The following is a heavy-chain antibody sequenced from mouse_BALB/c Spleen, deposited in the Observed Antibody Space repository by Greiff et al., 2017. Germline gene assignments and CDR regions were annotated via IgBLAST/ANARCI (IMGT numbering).Heavy chain of an antibody. CDR2: ISYSGTT. J-gene: IGHJ3*01. CDR1: GDSITSGY. Sequence: EVKLQQSGPSLVKPSQTLSLTCSVTGDSITSGYWNWIRKFPGNKLEYMGYISYSGTTYYNPSLKSRISITRDTSKNQFFLQLNSVTTEDTATYYCARWGYGNYGNWGQGTLVTVSA. V-gene: IGHV3-8*02. CDR3: ARWGYGNYGN. D-gene: IGHD2-1*01.